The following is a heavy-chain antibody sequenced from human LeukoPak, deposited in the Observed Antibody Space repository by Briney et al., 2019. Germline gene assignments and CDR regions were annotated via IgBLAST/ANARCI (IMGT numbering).Heavy chain of an antibody. CDR3: ARWSVGGDYVFLDY. D-gene: IGHD4-17*01. CDR1: GGSISSYY. CDR2: IYYSGST. J-gene: IGHJ4*02. V-gene: IGHV4-59*01. Sequence: SETLSLTCTVSGGSISSYYWSWIRQPPGKALEWIGYIYYSGSTNYNPSLKSRVTISVDTSKNQFSLKLSSVTAADTAVYYCARWSVGGDYVFLDYWGQGTLVTVSS.